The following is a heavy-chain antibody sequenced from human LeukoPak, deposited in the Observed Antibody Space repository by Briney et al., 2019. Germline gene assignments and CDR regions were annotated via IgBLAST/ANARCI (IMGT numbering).Heavy chain of an antibody. CDR2: ISSSSSYI. D-gene: IGHD6-19*01. Sequence: PGGSLRVSCAASGFTFSSYSMNWVRQAPGKGPEWVSSISSSSSYIYYADSVKGRFTISRDNAKNSLYLQMNSLRAEDTAVYYCARDRAGIAVAGIDYWGQGTLVTVSS. J-gene: IGHJ4*02. V-gene: IGHV3-21*01. CDR3: ARDRAGIAVAGIDY. CDR1: GFTFSSYS.